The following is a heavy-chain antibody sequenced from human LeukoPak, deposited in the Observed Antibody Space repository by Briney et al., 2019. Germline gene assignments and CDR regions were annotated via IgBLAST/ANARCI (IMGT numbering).Heavy chain of an antibody. CDR2: IIPILGIA. CDR3: ARHYGSGSYYNVDY. V-gene: IGHV1-69*04. Sequence: ASVKVSCKASGGTFSSYAISWVRQAPGQGLEWMGRIIPILGIANYAQKFQGRVTMTEDTSTDTAYMELSSLRSEGTAVYYCARHYGSGSYYNVDYWGQGTLVTVSS. CDR1: GGTFSSYA. D-gene: IGHD3-10*01. J-gene: IGHJ4*02.